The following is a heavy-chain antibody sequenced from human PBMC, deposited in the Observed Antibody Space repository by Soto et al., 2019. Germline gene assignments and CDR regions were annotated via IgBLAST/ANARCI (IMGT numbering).Heavy chain of an antibody. D-gene: IGHD2-2*01. Sequence: SETLSLTCTVSGDSIRSFSNHYCSWIRKAPGRALEWIGYISKSGYTSYNPSLRSRVFISVDTSNNQFSLKVSSVTVADTAVYYCARLGGYCSSTNCYGYYGMDVWGRGTTVTVSS. J-gene: IGHJ6*02. CDR3: ARLGGYCSSTNCYGYYGMDV. CDR2: ISKSGYT. V-gene: IGHV4-4*09. CDR1: GDSIRSFSNHY.